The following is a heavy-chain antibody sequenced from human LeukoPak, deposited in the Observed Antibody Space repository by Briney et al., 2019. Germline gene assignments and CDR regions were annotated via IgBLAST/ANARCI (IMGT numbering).Heavy chain of an antibody. CDR3: ARDGVVVPAAIGYYYYGMDV. D-gene: IGHD2-2*01. J-gene: IGHJ6*02. CDR1: GGTFSSYT. V-gene: IGHV1-69*04. CDR2: IIPILGIA. Sequence: ASVKVSCKASGGTFSSYTISWVRQAPGQGLEWMGRIIPILGIANYAQKFQGRDTITADKSTSTTYMELSSLRSEDTAVYYCARDGVVVPAAIGYYYYGMDVWGQGTTVTVSS.